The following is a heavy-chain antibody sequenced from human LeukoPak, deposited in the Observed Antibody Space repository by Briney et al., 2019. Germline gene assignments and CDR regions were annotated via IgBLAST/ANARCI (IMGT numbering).Heavy chain of an antibody. CDR2: IKPEGDEK. J-gene: IGHJ4*02. Sequence: QPGGSLRLSCAASGFTFSNYAMSWVRQAPGKGLEWVATIKPEGDEKFYVDSVKGRFTFSRDNTKNSLYLQMNSLRDDDTAMYYCARGSNWGGDYWGQGTLVTVSS. CDR3: ARGSNWGGDY. V-gene: IGHV3-7*01. CDR1: GFTFSNYA. D-gene: IGHD6-13*01.